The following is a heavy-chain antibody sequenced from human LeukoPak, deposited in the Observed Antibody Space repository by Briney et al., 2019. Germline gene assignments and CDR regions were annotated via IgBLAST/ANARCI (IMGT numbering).Heavy chain of an antibody. D-gene: IGHD3-10*01. V-gene: IGHV3-23*01. CDR2: ISGSGGTT. CDR1: GFTFSSYD. Sequence: GGSLRLSCAASGFTFSSYDMSWVRQAPGKGLEWVSTISGSGGTTNFADSVKGRFTISRDNAKNSLYLQMNSLRAEDTAVYYCAREPRLLWFGEANEPWGQGTLVTVSS. J-gene: IGHJ5*02. CDR3: AREPRLLWFGEANEP.